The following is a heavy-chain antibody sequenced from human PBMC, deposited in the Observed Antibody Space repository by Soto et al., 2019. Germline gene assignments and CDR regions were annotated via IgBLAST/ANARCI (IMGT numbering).Heavy chain of an antibody. CDR3: ASILRGYGMDV. Sequence: QVQLVQSGAEVKKPGASVKVSCKASGYTFTSYGISWVRQAPGQGLEWMGWISAYNGNTNYAQKLQGRVTMTTDTSTTTAYMELRSMRADDTVVYYWASILRGYGMDVWGQGTTVTVSS. D-gene: IGHD2-8*01. CDR2: ISAYNGNT. CDR1: GYTFTSYG. V-gene: IGHV1-18*01. J-gene: IGHJ6*02.